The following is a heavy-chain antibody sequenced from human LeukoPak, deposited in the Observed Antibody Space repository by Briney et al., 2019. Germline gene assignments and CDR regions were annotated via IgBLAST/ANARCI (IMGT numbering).Heavy chain of an antibody. CDR1: GYTFTSHG. V-gene: IGHV1-18*01. CDR3: ARGPLRRSYYYMDV. CDR2: ISAYNGNT. D-gene: IGHD4/OR15-4a*01. Sequence: ASVKVSCKASGYTFTSHGISWVRQAPGQGLEWMGWISAYNGNTNYAQKLQGRVTMTTDTSTSTAYMELRSLRSDDTAVYYCARGPLRRSYYYMDVWGKGTTVTVSS. J-gene: IGHJ6*03.